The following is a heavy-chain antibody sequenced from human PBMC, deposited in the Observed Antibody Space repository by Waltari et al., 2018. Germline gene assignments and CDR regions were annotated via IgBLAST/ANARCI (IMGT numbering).Heavy chain of an antibody. J-gene: IGHJ4*02. V-gene: IGHV3-23*04. CDR1: GFTLRCRG. CDR2: ITPGGAP. CDR3: AKEIPYSNCCLHIDS. D-gene: IGHD2-21*01. Sequence: EVQLVESGGGLVQPGGYWRLPCEASGFTLRCRGMSLVRQAPGKGLEWVSGITPGGAPYYADFVSGRFTISRYNSNNMLFLQMNSLRVDDTAIYYCAKEIPYSNCCLHIDSWGQGTLVSVPS.